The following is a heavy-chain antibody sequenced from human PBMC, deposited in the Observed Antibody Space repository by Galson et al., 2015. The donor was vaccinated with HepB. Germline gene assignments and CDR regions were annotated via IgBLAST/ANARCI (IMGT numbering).Heavy chain of an antibody. CDR2: IYYSGTT. CDR3: ARRYVPHAFSHAFDI. CDR1: GDSIDIYS. Sequence: SETLSLTCTVSGDSIDIYSWNWIRQPPGKGLEWIGDIYYSGTTSYSPSLKSRVTMSVDTSKNWFSLKLTSVTAADTAVYYCARRYVPHAFSHAFDIWSQGTLVTVSS. J-gene: IGHJ3*02. D-gene: IGHD3-3*02. V-gene: IGHV4-59*08.